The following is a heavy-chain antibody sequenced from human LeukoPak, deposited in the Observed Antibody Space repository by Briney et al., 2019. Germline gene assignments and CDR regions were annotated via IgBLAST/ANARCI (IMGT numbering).Heavy chain of an antibody. J-gene: IGHJ1*01. Sequence: GGSLRLSCARSGFTFSDYTMHWVRQGPGKGLEYVSAITANARSKYHADSVRGRFTISRDNSKDTLYLQMGSLRPEDTAVYYCAKQHSSDWNGVAEYFQHWGQGTLVTVSS. CDR1: GFTFSDYT. D-gene: IGHD6-19*01. CDR2: ITANARSK. CDR3: AKQHSSDWNGVAEYFQH. V-gene: IGHV3-64*02.